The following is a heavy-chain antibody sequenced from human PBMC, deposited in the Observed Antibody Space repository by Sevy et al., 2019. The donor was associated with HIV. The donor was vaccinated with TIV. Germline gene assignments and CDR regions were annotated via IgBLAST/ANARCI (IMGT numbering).Heavy chain of an antibody. V-gene: IGHV3-21*01. CDR3: ASEKEQLVLWPYYGMDV. CDR2: ISNSSSYI. Sequence: GGSLRLSCAASGLRFSNYNMNWVRQAPGQGLEWVACISNSSSYIYYVDSVKGRFTISRDNAKNSLYLQMNSLRAEDTAVYYCASEKEQLVLWPYYGMDVLGQGTPVTVSS. J-gene: IGHJ6*02. CDR1: GLRFSNYN. D-gene: IGHD6-13*01.